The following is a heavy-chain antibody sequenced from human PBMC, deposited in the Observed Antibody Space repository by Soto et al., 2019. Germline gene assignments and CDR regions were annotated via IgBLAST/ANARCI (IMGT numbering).Heavy chain of an antibody. J-gene: IGHJ4*02. Sequence: ETLSLTCAVYGGSFSGYYWSWIRQPPGKGLEWIGEINHSGSTNYNPSLKSRVTISVDTSKNQFSLKLSSVTAADTAVYYCARGYSSSVQFDYWGQGTLVTVSS. D-gene: IGHD6-6*01. V-gene: IGHV4-34*01. CDR1: GGSFSGYY. CDR2: INHSGST. CDR3: ARGYSSSVQFDY.